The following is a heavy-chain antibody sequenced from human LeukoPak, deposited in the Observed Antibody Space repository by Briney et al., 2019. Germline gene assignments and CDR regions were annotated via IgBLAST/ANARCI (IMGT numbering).Heavy chain of an antibody. D-gene: IGHD2-15*01. Sequence: GGSLRLSCAASGFTFSSYAMNWVRQAPGKGLEWVSAISGSGGSTYYADSVKGRFTITRDNTRSSLFLQMYSLRAEDTAVYFCAREDGYCSGGNCYSYFDSWGQGTLVTVSS. J-gene: IGHJ4*02. V-gene: IGHV3-23*01. CDR1: GFTFSSYA. CDR3: AREDGYCSGGNCYSYFDS. CDR2: ISGSGGST.